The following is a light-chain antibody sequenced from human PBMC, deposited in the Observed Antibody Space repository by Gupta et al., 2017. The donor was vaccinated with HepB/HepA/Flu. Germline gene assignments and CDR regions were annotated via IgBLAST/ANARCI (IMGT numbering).Light chain of an antibody. CDR3: NSRDSSGDHLV. Sequence: SSELTQDPAVSVALGQTIRITCYGDSLRKYYASWYQQKPGQAPVLVIYGENNRPSGIPDRFSGSRSGNTASLTITGAQAEDEADYYCNSRDSSGDHLVFGPGTKVTVL. V-gene: IGLV3-19*01. CDR1: SLRKYY. CDR2: GEN. J-gene: IGLJ1*01.